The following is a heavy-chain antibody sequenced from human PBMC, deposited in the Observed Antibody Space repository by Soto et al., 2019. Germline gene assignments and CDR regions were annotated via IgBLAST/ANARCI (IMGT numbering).Heavy chain of an antibody. D-gene: IGHD4-17*01. Sequence: EVLLVESGGGLVQPDRPLRLSCEASGFNFGNYAMHWVRQVPGKGLEWVSAISWNSGQLDYAYSVRGRFTISRDNGKNSLYLEMNSLRPDDTALYFCAKDKSTGEYSYYRYMDVWGRGTTVIVSS. CDR1: GFNFGNYA. CDR2: ISWNSGQL. J-gene: IGHJ6*03. CDR3: AKDKSTGEYSYYRYMDV. V-gene: IGHV3-9*01.